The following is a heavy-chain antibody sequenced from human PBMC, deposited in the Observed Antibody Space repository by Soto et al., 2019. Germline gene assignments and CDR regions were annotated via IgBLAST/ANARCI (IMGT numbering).Heavy chain of an antibody. CDR2: IWYEGSNK. D-gene: IGHD2-21*01. J-gene: IGHJ1*01. Sequence: QVQLVESGGGVVQPGRSLRLSCAASGFTFSSSGMRWVRQAPGKALEWVAVIWYEGSNKYYADSVKGRFTISRDNSKNTLYLQMNTLRAEDTAVYYCARGNSRAEYFQHWGQGTLDTVSS. CDR1: GFTFSSSG. CDR3: ARGNSRAEYFQH. V-gene: IGHV3-33*01.